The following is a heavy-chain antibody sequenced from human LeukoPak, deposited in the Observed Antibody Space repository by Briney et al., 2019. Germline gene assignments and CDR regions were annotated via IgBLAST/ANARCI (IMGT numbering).Heavy chain of an antibody. CDR3: ARARYSSSFTYFDY. CDR1: GGSISSYY. V-gene: IGHV4-59*01. Sequence: PSETLSLTCTVSGGSISSYYWSWIRQPPGKGLEWIGYIYYSGSTNYIPSLKSRVTISVDTSKNQFSLKLSSVTAADTAVYYCARARYSSSFTYFDYWGQGTLVTVSS. CDR2: IYYSGST. D-gene: IGHD6-13*01. J-gene: IGHJ4*02.